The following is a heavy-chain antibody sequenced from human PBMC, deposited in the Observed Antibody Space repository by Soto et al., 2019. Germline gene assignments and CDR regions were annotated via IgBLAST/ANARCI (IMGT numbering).Heavy chain of an antibody. J-gene: IGHJ4*02. V-gene: IGHV3-15*07. D-gene: IGHD3-10*01. Sequence: GGSLRLSCAASGFTFSNAWMNWVRQAPGKGLEWVGRIKSKTDGGTTDYAAPVKGRFTISRDDSKNTLYLQMNSLKTEDTAVYYCTTEVAGGITMVRGVIEDFDYWGQGTLVTVSS. CDR2: IKSKTDGGTT. CDR1: GFTFSNAW. CDR3: TTEVAGGITMVRGVIEDFDY.